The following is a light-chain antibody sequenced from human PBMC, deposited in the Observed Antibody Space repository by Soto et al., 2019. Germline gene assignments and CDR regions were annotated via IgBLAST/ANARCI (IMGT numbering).Light chain of an antibody. V-gene: IGKV1-27*01. Sequence: DIQMTQSPSSLSASVGDRVTITCRASQDISNYLAWYQQKPGKIPKLLIYAASTLQSGVPSRFSCSGSWADFTLTISSLQPEDVATYYCQKYNSAPPFTFGPGTKVDIK. CDR2: AAS. CDR1: QDISNY. J-gene: IGKJ3*01. CDR3: QKYNSAPPFT.